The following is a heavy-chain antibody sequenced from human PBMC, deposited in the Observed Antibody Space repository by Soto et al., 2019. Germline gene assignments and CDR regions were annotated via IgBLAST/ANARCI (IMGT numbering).Heavy chain of an antibody. J-gene: IGHJ4*01. CDR3: ARHDKSGFDY. Sequence: ASVKVACKASGYTLINYYIHWVRQAPGQGLEWMGMINPSGGSTSYAQKFQGRVTMTSDTSTRTVYMELSSLRSEDTAVYYCARHDKSGFDYWGQGTLVNVFS. CDR2: INPSGGST. CDR1: GYTLINYY. D-gene: IGHD1-26*01. V-gene: IGHV1-46*01.